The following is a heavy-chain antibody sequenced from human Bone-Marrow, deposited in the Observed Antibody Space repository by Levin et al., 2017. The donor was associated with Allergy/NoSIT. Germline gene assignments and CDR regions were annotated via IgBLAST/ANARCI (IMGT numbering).Heavy chain of an antibody. CDR2: IWFDGSNK. Sequence: GGSLRLSCAASGFTFSIFGMHWFRQAPGKGLEWVAIIWFDGSNKYYADSVKGRFTISRDNSKNTVYLQMNSLRAEDTAVYYCARDRGTTSTAGYYFDSWGQGTLVTVSS. CDR1: GFTFSIFG. V-gene: IGHV3-33*01. D-gene: IGHD2-2*01. J-gene: IGHJ4*02. CDR3: ARDRGTTSTAGYYFDS.